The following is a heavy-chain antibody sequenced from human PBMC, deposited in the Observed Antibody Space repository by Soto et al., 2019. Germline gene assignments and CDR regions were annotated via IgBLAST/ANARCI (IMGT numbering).Heavy chain of an antibody. CDR1: GGTFSSYT. Sequence: QVQLVQAGAEVKKPGSSVKVSCKASGGTFSSYTISWVRQAPGQGLEWMGRIIPILGIANYAQTFQGRVTITSDKSTSTAYMELSSLRSEYTAVYYCARRGGAHYSSSWDDDFDIWGQGTMVPVSS. CDR3: ARRGGAHYSSSWDDDFDI. J-gene: IGHJ3*02. CDR2: IIPILGIA. D-gene: IGHD6-13*01. V-gene: IGHV1-69*02.